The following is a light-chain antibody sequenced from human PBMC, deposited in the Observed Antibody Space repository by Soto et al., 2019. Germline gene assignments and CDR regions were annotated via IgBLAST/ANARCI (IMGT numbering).Light chain of an antibody. V-gene: IGKV1-5*01. CDR3: QQYNSSPWT. Sequence: DIPMTQSPSTLSASVGDRVTITCRASQSISSWLAWYQQKPGKAPELLIYDASSLESGVPSRFSGSGSGTEFTLTISSLQPDDFATYYCQQYNSSPWTFGQGTKLEIK. CDR1: QSISSW. J-gene: IGKJ2*02. CDR2: DAS.